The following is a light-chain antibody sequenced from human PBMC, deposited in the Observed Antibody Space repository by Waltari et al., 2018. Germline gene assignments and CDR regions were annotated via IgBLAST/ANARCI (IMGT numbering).Light chain of an antibody. J-gene: IGLJ2*01. CDR1: SSNIGNNY. CDR3: ATWDSSLSGGV. Sequence: HSVLTQPPSVSAAPGQDVTIFCSGSSSNIGNNYVSLYQQVPGTAPKLLIFDNNERPSGIPDRFSGSKSGTSATLDITGLQTGDEAHYYCATWDSSLSGGVFGGGTKVTVL. CDR2: DNN. V-gene: IGLV1-51*01.